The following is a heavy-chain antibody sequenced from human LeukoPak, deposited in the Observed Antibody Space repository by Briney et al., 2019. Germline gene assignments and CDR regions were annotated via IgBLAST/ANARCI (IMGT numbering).Heavy chain of an antibody. CDR1: GFTFSSYA. V-gene: IGHV3-30*01. CDR3: ARQYYDILTGSAYYFDY. Sequence: GGSLRLSCAASGFTFSSYAMHWVRQAPGKGLEWVAVISYDGSNKYYADSVKGQFTISRDNSKNTLYLQMNSLRAEDTAVYYCARQYYDILTGSAYYFDYWGQGTLVTVSS. J-gene: IGHJ4*02. CDR2: ISYDGSNK. D-gene: IGHD3-9*01.